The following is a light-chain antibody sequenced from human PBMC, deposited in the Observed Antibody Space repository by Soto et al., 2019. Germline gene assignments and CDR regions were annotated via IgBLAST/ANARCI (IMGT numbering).Light chain of an antibody. J-gene: IGKJ5*01. Sequence: EIVLTQSPGTLSLSPGERATLSFSASQSVSSTYLAWYQQKPGQAPRLLLYGASSRATGIPDRFSGSGSGTDFTLTISRLEPEDFAVYFCQQSGNSPLTFGQGTRLEIK. CDR1: QSVSSTY. CDR3: QQSGNSPLT. CDR2: GAS. V-gene: IGKV3-20*01.